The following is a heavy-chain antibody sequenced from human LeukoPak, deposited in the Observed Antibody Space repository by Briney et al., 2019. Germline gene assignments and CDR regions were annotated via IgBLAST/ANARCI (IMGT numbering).Heavy chain of an antibody. V-gene: IGHV3-48*02. CDR3: ARGKDYAFDY. D-gene: IGHD3-16*01. CDR2: ITSSSSAI. CDR1: GFTFSISS. Sequence: GGSLRLSCAASGFTFSISSMNWVRQAPGKGLEWVSHITSSSSAIYYADSVKGRFTISRDNAKNSLYLQMNSLRDGDTAVYYCARGKDYAFDYWGQGTLVTVSS. J-gene: IGHJ4*02.